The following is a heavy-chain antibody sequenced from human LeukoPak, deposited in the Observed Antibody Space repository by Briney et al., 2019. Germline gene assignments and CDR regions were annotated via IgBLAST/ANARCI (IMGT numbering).Heavy chain of an antibody. J-gene: IGHJ4*02. CDR1: GYTFTGYL. D-gene: IGHD6-19*01. Sequence: GASVKVSCKASGYTFTGYLVHWVRQAPGQGLEWMGWIHPNSGGTNFGQKFQGRVTMTRDTSISTAYMELNSLRSEDTAVYYCARHLAVAGTHFDYWGQGTLVTVSS. V-gene: IGHV1-2*02. CDR2: IHPNSGGT. CDR3: ARHLAVAGTHFDY.